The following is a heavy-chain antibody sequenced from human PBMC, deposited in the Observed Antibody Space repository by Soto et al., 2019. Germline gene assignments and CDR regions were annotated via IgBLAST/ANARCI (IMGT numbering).Heavy chain of an antibody. V-gene: IGHV4-59*12. D-gene: IGHD2-15*01. CDR2: VWYDGST. CDR1: GGSISGYY. CDR3: ATLSPRIEVTVLPIPT. J-gene: IGHJ5*02. Sequence: SETLSLTCTVSGGSISGYYWSWIRQPPGKGLEWIGYVWYDGSTNYNPSLKSRVTISLDTSKNQFSLTLKYVTAADTAVYYCATLSPRIEVTVLPIPTWGQGTLVTVSS.